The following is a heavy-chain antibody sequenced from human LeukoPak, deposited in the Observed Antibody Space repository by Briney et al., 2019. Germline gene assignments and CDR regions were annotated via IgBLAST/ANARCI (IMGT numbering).Heavy chain of an antibody. CDR1: GFTFNNYE. D-gene: IGHD6-13*01. CDR2: ISSSGGTT. Sequence: GGSLRLSCAASGFTFNNYEMIWVRQAAGKGLEWVSYISSSGGTTHYADSVKGRFTTSRDNAKNSLYLQMSSLRVEDTAVYYCARDGYSSIPFDYWGQGTLVTVSS. CDR3: ARDGYSSIPFDY. J-gene: IGHJ4*02. V-gene: IGHV3-48*03.